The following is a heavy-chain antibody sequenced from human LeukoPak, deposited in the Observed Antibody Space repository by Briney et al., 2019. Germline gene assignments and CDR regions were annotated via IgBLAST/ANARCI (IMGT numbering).Heavy chain of an antibody. J-gene: IGHJ4*02. Sequence: GGSLRLSCAASGFTVSSNYMSWVRQAPGKGLEWVSVIYSGGSTYYADSEKGRFTISRDNSKNTLYLQMNSLRAEDTAVYYCATTTVAGTRDYWGQGTLVTVSS. CDR2: IYSGGST. D-gene: IGHD6-19*01. CDR1: GFTVSSNY. V-gene: IGHV3-66*02. CDR3: ATTTVAGTRDY.